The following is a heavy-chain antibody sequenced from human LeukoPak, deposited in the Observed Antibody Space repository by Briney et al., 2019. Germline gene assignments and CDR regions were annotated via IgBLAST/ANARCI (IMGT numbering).Heavy chain of an antibody. CDR3: AGCTGTYYDFWSGYFPYYYYMDV. J-gene: IGHJ6*03. CDR2: ISGSGGST. V-gene: IGHV3-23*01. Sequence: GGSLRLSCAASGFTFSSYAMSWVRQAPGKGLEWVSAISGSGGSTYYADSVKGRFTISRDNSKNTLYLQMNSLRAEDTAVYYCAGCTGTYYDFWSGYFPYYYYMDVWGKGTTVTVSS. D-gene: IGHD3-3*01. CDR1: GFTFSSYA.